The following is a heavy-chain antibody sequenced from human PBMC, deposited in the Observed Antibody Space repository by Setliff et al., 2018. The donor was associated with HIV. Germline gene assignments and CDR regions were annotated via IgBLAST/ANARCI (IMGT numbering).Heavy chain of an antibody. CDR2: IRSSGDT. Sequence: SETLSLTCTVSGASISSHNYYWGWIRQSPGKGLEWIASIRSSGDTYYNPSLQSRVIKSVDTSNNKISLKLTSVTAADTAVYYCTIPASSLAPNWGRGTQVTVSS. J-gene: IGHJ4*02. CDR3: TIPASSLAPN. V-gene: IGHV4-39*01. CDR1: GASISSHNYY.